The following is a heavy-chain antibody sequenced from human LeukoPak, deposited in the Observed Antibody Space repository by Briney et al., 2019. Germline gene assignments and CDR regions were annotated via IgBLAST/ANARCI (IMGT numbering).Heavy chain of an antibody. J-gene: IGHJ4*02. CDR3: TRVYYDFWSGYRNYYFDY. D-gene: IGHD3-3*01. Sequence: SWVRQAPGKGLEWVGFIRSKAYGGTTEYAASVKGRFTISRDDSKSIAYLQMNSLKTEDTAVYYCTRVYYDFWSGYRNYYFDYWGQGTLVTVSS. V-gene: IGHV3-49*02. CDR2: IRSKAYGGTT.